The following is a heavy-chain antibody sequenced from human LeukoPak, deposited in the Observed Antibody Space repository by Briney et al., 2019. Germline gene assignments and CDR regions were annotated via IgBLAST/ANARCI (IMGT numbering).Heavy chain of an antibody. D-gene: IGHD1-26*01. CDR2: INHSGST. CDR1: GGSFSGYY. J-gene: IGHJ4*02. CDR3: ARGSRGSYPADY. Sequence: PSETLSLTCAVYGGSFSGYYWSWIRQPPGKGLEWIGEINHSGSTNYNPSLKSRVTISVDTSKNQFSLKLSSVTAADTAVYYCARGSRGSYPADYWGQGTLATVSS. V-gene: IGHV4-34*01.